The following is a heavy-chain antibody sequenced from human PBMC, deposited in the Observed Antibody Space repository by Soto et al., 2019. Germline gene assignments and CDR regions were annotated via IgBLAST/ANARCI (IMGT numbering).Heavy chain of an antibody. J-gene: IGHJ6*03. CDR1: GYSFTNYG. V-gene: IGHV1-18*01. CDR2: ISAYNGNT. Sequence: ASVKVSCKASGYSFTNYGITWVRQAPGQGFGWMGWISAYNGNTKYAQKLQGRVTMTTDASTSTAYLELRSLTSDDTAVYYCARDRGVAPPVAGNTHYYYYMDVWGKGTTVTVS. D-gene: IGHD6-19*01. CDR3: ARDRGVAPPVAGNTHYYYYMDV.